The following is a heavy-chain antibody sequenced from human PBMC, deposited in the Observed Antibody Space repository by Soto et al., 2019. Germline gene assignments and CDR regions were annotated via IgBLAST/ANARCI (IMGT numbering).Heavy chain of an antibody. Sequence: QVQLLESGGGVVQPGRSLRLSCAASGFTFSSYAMHWVRQAPGKGLEWVAVISDDGSNKYYGDSVKGRFTISRDNSKNTLDLQMNSLRAEDTAVYYCARSGRRLGVAGTPYDYWGQGTLVTVSS. J-gene: IGHJ4*02. CDR3: ARSGRRLGVAGTPYDY. D-gene: IGHD6-19*01. CDR2: ISDDGSNK. CDR1: GFTFSSYA. V-gene: IGHV3-30-3*01.